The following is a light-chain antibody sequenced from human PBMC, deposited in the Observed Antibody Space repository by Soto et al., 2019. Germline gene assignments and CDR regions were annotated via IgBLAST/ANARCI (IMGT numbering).Light chain of an antibody. Sequence: QSALTQPASVSGSPGQSITISCTGTSSDVGGYNYVSWYQQHPGKAYKFMIYDVSNRPSGVSNRFSGSKSGNTASLTISGLQAEDEADYYCSSYTTSNTRQIVFGTGTKVTVL. CDR1: SSDVGGYNY. CDR2: DVS. CDR3: SSYTTSNTRQIV. J-gene: IGLJ1*01. V-gene: IGLV2-14*01.